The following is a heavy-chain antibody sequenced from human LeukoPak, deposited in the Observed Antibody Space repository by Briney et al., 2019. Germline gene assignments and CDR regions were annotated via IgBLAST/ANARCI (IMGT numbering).Heavy chain of an antibody. V-gene: IGHV3-30*05. J-gene: IGHJ5*02. Sequence: GGSLRLSCAASGFTVSSNYLSWVRQAPGKGLEWVAVISYDGSNKYYADSVKGRFTISRDNSKNTLYLQMNSLRAEGTAVYYCARDLLRRVAVAGTHGWFDPWGQGTLVTVSS. CDR2: ISYDGSNK. D-gene: IGHD6-19*01. CDR3: ARDLLRRVAVAGTHGWFDP. CDR1: GFTVSSNY.